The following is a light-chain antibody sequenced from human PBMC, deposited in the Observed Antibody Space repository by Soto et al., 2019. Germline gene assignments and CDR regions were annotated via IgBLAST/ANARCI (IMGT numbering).Light chain of an antibody. CDR2: AAS. V-gene: IGKV3-20*01. Sequence: EIVLTQSPGTLSLSPGEGATLSCRASQSISSNLAWYQQKPGQAPRLLIFAASSRASGIPDRFSGSGSGTDFTLTISRLEPEDFALFYCQYHGSSPITFGQGTRLEIK. J-gene: IGKJ5*01. CDR1: QSISSN. CDR3: QYHGSSPIT.